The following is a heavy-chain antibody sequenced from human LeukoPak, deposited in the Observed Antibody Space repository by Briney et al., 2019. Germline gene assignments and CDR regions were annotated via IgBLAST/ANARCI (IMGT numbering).Heavy chain of an antibody. CDR3: ARDHRYYDFWSGYYIEYFDH. V-gene: IGHV3-7*01. J-gene: IGHJ4*02. CDR1: GFTFSSYW. D-gene: IGHD3-3*01. Sequence: GGSLRLSCAASGFTFSSYWMSWVRQAPGKGLEWVANIKQDGSEKYYVDSVKGRFTISRDNAKNSLYLQMNSLRAEDTAVYYCARDHRYYDFWSGYYIEYFDHWGQGTLVTVSS. CDR2: IKQDGSEK.